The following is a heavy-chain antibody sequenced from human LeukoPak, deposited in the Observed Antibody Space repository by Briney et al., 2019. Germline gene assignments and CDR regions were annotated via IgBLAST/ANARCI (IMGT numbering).Heavy chain of an antibody. J-gene: IGHJ6*02. V-gene: IGHV3-11*01. D-gene: IGHD5-18*01. CDR2: ISSSGSTI. CDR3: ARGGGFGYSYGSGDGMDV. CDR1: GFTFSDYY. Sequence: GGSLRLSCAASGFTFSDYYMSWIRQAPGKGLEWVSYISSSGSTIYYADSVKGRFTISRDNAKNPLYLQMNSLRAEDTAVYYCARGGGFGYSYGSGDGMDVWGQGTTVTVSS.